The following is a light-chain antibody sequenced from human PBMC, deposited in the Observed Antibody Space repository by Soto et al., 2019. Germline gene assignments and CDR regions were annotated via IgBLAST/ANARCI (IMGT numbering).Light chain of an antibody. CDR3: QQYNSYSS. J-gene: IGKJ3*01. CDR1: QSVSSW. V-gene: IGKV1-5*03. CDR2: KAS. Sequence: DIQMTQSPSTLPASVGDRVTITCRASQSVSSWLAWYQQKPGKAPKLLIFKASSLESGVPSRFSGSGSGTESSLTISSLQPDDFATYYCQQYNSYSSFGPGTKVDIK.